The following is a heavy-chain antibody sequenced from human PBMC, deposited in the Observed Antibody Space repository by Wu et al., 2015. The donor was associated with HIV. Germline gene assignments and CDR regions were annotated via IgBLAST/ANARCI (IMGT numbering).Heavy chain of an antibody. Sequence: QVQLVQSGAEVKKPGSSVKVSCKASGGTFSSDALSWVRQAPGQGLEWMGGIIPMFNTTNYVQKFQGRITITADESTGTAHMELSSLKSEDTAVYYCARGGGSRIDNAFDIWGQGTSVTVS. V-gene: IGHV1-69*12. CDR1: GGTFSSDA. D-gene: IGHD3-16*01. CDR3: ARGGGSRIDNAFDI. J-gene: IGHJ3*02. CDR2: IIPMFNTT.